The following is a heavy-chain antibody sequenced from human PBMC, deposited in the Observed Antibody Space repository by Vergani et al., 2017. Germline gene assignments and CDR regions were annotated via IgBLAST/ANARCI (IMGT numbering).Heavy chain of an antibody. Sequence: EVQLVESGGGLVKPGGSLTLSCAASGFTFSSYSMNWVRQAPGKWLYCFPCFSTSSSYIYYADSEKGRFTLSGDNAKNSLYLQMNSLRAEDTAWYYCARDPETYCGVDCYPFDYWGQGTLVTVSS. D-gene: IGHD2-21*02. CDR2: FSTSSSYI. J-gene: IGHJ4*02. CDR3: ARDPETYCGVDCYPFDY. CDR1: GFTFSSYS. V-gene: IGHV3-21*01.